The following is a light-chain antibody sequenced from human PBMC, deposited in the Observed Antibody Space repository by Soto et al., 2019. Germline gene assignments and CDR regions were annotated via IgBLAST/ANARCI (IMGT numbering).Light chain of an antibody. CDR1: GGHSTHS. CDR2: LNSDGSH. V-gene: IGLV4-69*02. J-gene: IGLJ2*01. Sequence: QLVLTQSPSASASLGASVNLTCTLTGGHSTHSIGWHQQQPQRGPRFLMRLNSDGSHSKGDGIPDRFSGSSSGAERFLTISSLQSEDEADYYCQTWGRGIVVFGGGTKVTVL. CDR3: QTWGRGIVV.